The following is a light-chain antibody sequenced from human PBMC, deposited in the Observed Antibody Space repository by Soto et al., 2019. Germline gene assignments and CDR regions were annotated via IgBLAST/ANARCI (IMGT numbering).Light chain of an antibody. CDR2: LGS. CDR3: MQALQTPRT. V-gene: IGKV2-28*01. J-gene: IGKJ1*01. Sequence: DIVMTQSPLSLPVTPGEPASISCRSSQSLLHSNGYNYLDWYLQKPGQSPQLLIYLGSNRSSGVPDRFSGSGSGTDFTLKISRVEAEDVGVYYFMQALQTPRTFSQGTKVESK. CDR1: QSLLHSNGYNY.